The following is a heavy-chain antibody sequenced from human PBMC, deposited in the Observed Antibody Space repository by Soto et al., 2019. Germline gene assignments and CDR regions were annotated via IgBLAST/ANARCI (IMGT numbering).Heavy chain of an antibody. CDR1: GGSISSSSYY. CDR3: AAPLPFYSSGWYYFDY. CDR2: IYYSGST. V-gene: IGHV4-39*01. Sequence: SETLSLTCTVSGGSISSSSYYWGWIRQPPGKGLEWIGSIYYSGSTYYNPSLKSRVTISVDTSKNQFSLKLSSVTAADTAVYYCAAPLPFYSSGWYYFDYWGQGTLVTVSS. J-gene: IGHJ4*02. D-gene: IGHD6-19*01.